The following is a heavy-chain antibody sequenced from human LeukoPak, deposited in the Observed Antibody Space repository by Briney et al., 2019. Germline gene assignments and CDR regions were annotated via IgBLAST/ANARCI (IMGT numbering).Heavy chain of an antibody. CDR3: ARDRATVTPEGAWFNP. D-gene: IGHD4-17*01. J-gene: IGHJ5*02. Sequence: ASVKVSCKSSGGTFSSYAFSWVRQAPGQGLEWVGRHIPIFGTANYARKFRGRVTNTTHEYTSTADMEVHSQRSEDTAVYYCARDRATVTPEGAWFNPGSQASLLTLPS. CDR2: HIPIFGTA. CDR1: GGTFSSYA. V-gene: IGHV1-69*05.